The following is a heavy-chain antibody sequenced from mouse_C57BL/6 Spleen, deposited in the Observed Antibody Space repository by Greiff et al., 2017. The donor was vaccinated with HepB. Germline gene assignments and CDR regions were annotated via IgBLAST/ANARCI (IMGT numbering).Heavy chain of an antibody. CDR2: IDPENGDT. Sequence: VQLQQSGAELVRPGASVKLSCTASGFNIKDDYMHWVKQRPEQGLEWIGWIDPENGDTEYGSKFQGKATITADTSSNTAYLQLSSLTSEDTAVYYCTNYYGSSYEYFDVWGTGTTVTVSS. V-gene: IGHV14-4*01. J-gene: IGHJ1*03. D-gene: IGHD1-1*01. CDR1: GFNIKDDY. CDR3: TNYYGSSYEYFDV.